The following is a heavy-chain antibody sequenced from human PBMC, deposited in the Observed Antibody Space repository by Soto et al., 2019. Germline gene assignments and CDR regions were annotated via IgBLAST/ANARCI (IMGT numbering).Heavy chain of an antibody. J-gene: IGHJ5*02. CDR1: GSSISSYF. Sequence: QVQLQESGPGLVEPSETLSLTCTVSGSSISSYFWTCIRQPAGKGLDWIGRISTSGTTNDNPSLKSRVTMSVDTSKNHFSLNLSSVTAADTAVYYCAREAGPGRWFDPWGQGTLVTVSS. D-gene: IGHD6-19*01. V-gene: IGHV4-4*07. CDR3: AREAGPGRWFDP. CDR2: ISTSGTT.